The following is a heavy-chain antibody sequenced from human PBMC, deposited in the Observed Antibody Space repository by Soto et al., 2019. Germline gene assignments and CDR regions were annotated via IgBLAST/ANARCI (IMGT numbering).Heavy chain of an antibody. J-gene: IGHJ5*02. V-gene: IGHV3-21*01. CDR2: ISSSSSYI. CDR1: GFTFSSYN. D-gene: IGHD3-10*01. CDR3: ARGPYVGSGSPWRSNH. Sequence: GGSLRLSCAASGFTFSSYNMNWVRQAPGKGLEWVSSISSSSSYIYYADSVKGRFTISRDNAKNSLYLQMNSLRAEDTAVYYCARGPYVGSGSPWRSNHWAQATLVTISS.